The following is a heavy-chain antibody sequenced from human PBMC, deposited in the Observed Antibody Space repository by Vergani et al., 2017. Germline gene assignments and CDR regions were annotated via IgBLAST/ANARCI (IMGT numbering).Heavy chain of an antibody. D-gene: IGHD6-19*01. CDR3: ARPGAVAGYFDY. V-gene: IGHV3-33*01. CDR2: IWYDGSNK. CDR1: GFTFSSYG. J-gene: IGHJ4*02. Sequence: QVQLVESGGGVVQPGRSLRLSCAASGFTFSSYGMHWVRQAPGKGLEWVAVIWYDGSNKYYADSVKGRFTISRDNSKNTLYLQMNSLRAEDTAVYYCARPGAVAGYFDYWGQGTLVTVSS.